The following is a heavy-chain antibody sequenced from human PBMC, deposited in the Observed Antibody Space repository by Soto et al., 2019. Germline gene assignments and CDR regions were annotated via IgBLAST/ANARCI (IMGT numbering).Heavy chain of an antibody. CDR2: INPNSGNT. Sequence: QVQLVQSGAEVKKPGASVKVSGKASGYIFTNYDINWVRQATGQGLEYLGWINPNSGNTGYVQKFQGRVTMTRNTSIYTAYMDLSSLRSEETAVYYWARGSKYGFYSRWFDPLGQGTLVNVSS. CDR1: GYIFTNYD. V-gene: IGHV1-8*01. J-gene: IGHJ5*02. CDR3: ARGSKYGFYSRWFDP. D-gene: IGHD4-4*01.